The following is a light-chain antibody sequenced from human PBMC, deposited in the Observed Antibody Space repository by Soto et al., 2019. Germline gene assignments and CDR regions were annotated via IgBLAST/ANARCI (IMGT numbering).Light chain of an antibody. J-gene: IGLJ1*01. Sequence: QSALTQPASVSGSPGQSITISCTGTSSDVGGYNYVSWYQQHPGKAPKLVIYEVSDRPSGISNRLSGSKSGNTASLTISGLQAEDEADYYCSSYTSSTTYVFGTGTKLTVL. CDR1: SSDVGGYNY. V-gene: IGLV2-14*01. CDR2: EVS. CDR3: SSYTSSTTYV.